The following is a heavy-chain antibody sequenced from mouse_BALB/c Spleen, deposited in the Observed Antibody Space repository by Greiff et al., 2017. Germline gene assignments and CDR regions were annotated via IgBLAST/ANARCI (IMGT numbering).Heavy chain of an antibody. CDR1: GYTFTSYW. Sequence: VQLVESGAELARPGASVKLSCKASGYTFTSYWMQWVKQRPGQGLEWIGAIYPGDGDTRYTQKFKGKATLTADKSSSTAYMQLSSLASEDSAVYYCARKERAKDYWGQGTTLTVSS. CDR3: ARKERAKDY. J-gene: IGHJ2*01. V-gene: IGHV1-87*01. CDR2: IYPGDGDT.